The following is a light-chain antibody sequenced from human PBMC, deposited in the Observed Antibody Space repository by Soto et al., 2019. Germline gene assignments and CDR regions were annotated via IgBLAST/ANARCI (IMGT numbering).Light chain of an antibody. CDR2: WAS. Sequence: DIVMTQSPDSLSVSLGERATINCKSSQPVFHTSYNKDFLAWYQQKAGQPPKLLFYWASTRESGVPARFSGGGSGTDCSLTISSLQPEDVAVYYCQQYYSSVTFGQGTKLEIK. J-gene: IGKJ2*01. CDR3: QQYYSSVT. CDR1: QPVFHTSYNKDF. V-gene: IGKV4-1*01.